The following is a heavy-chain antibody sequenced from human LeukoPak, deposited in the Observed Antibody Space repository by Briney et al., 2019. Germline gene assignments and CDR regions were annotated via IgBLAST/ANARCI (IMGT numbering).Heavy chain of an antibody. Sequence: PGGSLSLSCTASRFTFSNYAMSWVRQAPEKGLEWVSAISNRAGTHYADSVKGRFTISRDNSKNTLNLQLNSLSAEDTALYYCAKDQEVGVTTYYFDYWGQGTLVTVSS. CDR3: AKDQEVGVTTYYFDY. V-gene: IGHV3-23*01. CDR1: RFTFSNYA. D-gene: IGHD4-17*01. J-gene: IGHJ4*02. CDR2: ISNRAGT.